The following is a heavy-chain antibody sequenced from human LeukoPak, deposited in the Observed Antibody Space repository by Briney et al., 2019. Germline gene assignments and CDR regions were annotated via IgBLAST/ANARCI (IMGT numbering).Heavy chain of an antibody. CDR3: ATKSGYCSSTSCYYYYYYMDV. J-gene: IGHJ6*03. CDR1: GGTFSSYT. D-gene: IGHD2-2*01. Sequence: SVKVSCKASGGTFSSYTISWVRQAPGQGLEWMGRIIPILGIANYTQKFQGRVTITADKSTSTDYMELSSLRSEDTAVYYCATKSGYCSSTSCYYYYYYMDVWGKGTTVTVSS. V-gene: IGHV1-69*02. CDR2: IIPILGIA.